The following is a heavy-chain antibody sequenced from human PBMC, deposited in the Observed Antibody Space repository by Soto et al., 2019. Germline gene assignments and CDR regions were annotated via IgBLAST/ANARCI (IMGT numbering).Heavy chain of an antibody. V-gene: IGHV3-23*01. CDR1: VFTFISYA. CDR3: AKDLDPRITFGGVIVNGFDY. D-gene: IGHD3-16*02. Sequence: PGWSLRLSCAASVFTFISYAMSWVRQAPGKGLEWVSAISGSGGSTYYADSVKGRFTISRDNSKNTLYLQMNSLRAEDTAVYYCAKDLDPRITFGGVIVNGFDYWGQGTLVTVSS. CDR2: ISGSGGST. J-gene: IGHJ4*02.